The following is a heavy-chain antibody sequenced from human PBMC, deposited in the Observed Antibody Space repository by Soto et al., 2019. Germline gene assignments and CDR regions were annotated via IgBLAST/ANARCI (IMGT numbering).Heavy chain of an antibody. CDR3: ASKRYSGFDL. Sequence: PSETLSLTCAVSGGSISKYYWCWIRQPPGKGLECIGEVSNYNSFLKIRVTISLDTSKNQLSLKLNSVTAADTAVYYCASKRYSGFDLWGQGTLVTVSS. J-gene: IGHJ4*02. D-gene: IGHD1-26*01. CDR1: GGSISKYY. V-gene: IGHV4-34*01. CDR2: VS.